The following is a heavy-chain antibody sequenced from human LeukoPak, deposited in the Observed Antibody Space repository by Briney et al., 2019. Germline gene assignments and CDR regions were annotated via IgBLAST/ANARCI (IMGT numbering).Heavy chain of an antibody. D-gene: IGHD5-12*01. CDR1: GFTFSSFW. Sequence: GGSLRLSCAASGFTFSSFWMYWVRQVPGEGLVWVSRIKPDGSSTGYADSVKGRFTTSRDNAKNTLFLQMNSLRAEDTAVYYCTTIYSGSVDYWGQGTLVTVSS. CDR3: TTIYSGSVDY. J-gene: IGHJ4*02. V-gene: IGHV3-74*01. CDR2: IKPDGSST.